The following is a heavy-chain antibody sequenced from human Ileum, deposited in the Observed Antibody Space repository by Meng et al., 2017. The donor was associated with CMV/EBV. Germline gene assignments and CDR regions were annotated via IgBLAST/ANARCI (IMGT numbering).Heavy chain of an antibody. J-gene: IGHJ3*02. Sequence: GFTVSSYSMNWVRQAPGKGLEWVSAISRRSSYIYYADSVKGRFTITRDKAKNSLYLQMNSMRAEDTDVYYCERGRVDSGSYYYDIWGQGTMVTVSS. CDR1: GFTVSSYS. CDR3: ERGRVDSGSYYYDI. D-gene: IGHD1-26*01. V-gene: IGHV3-21*01. CDR2: ISRRSSYI.